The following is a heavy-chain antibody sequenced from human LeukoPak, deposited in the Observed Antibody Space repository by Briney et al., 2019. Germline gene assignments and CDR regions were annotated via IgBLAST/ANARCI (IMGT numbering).Heavy chain of an antibody. CDR3: ARAGGPSCSGGSCYPGDF. J-gene: IGHJ4*02. CDR1: GYTFTSYG. Sequence: GASVKVSCKASGYTFTSYGISWVRQAPGQGLEWMGWISAYNGNTKYAQKSQGRVTMTTDTSTSTAYMEVRSLRFDDTAMYYCARAGGPSCSGGSCYPGDFWGQGTRVTVSS. CDR2: ISAYNGNT. D-gene: IGHD2-15*01. V-gene: IGHV1-18*01.